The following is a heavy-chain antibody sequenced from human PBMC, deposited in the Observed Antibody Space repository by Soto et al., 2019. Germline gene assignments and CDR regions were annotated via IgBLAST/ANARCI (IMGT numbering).Heavy chain of an antibody. V-gene: IGHV1-18*01. D-gene: IGHD5-18*01. CDR3: ARAGASRYSYGPNAFDI. Sequence: ASVKVSCKASGYTFTSYGISWVRQAPGQGLEWMGWISAYNGNTNYAQKLQGRVTITADESTSTAYMELSSLRSEDTAVYYCARAGASRYSYGPNAFDIWGQGTMVTVSS. CDR2: ISAYNGNT. J-gene: IGHJ3*02. CDR1: GYTFTSYG.